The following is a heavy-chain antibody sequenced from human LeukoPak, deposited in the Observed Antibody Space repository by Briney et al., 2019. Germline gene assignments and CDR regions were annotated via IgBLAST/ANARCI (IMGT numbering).Heavy chain of an antibody. CDR2: ISGSGSST. Sequence: GGSLRLSCAASGFTFSNYAMSWVRQAPGKGLEWVSAISGSGSSTYYADSVKGRFTISRDNSKNTLYLQMNSLRAEDTAVYYCAREGEEYDSSGYYYYFDYWGQGTLVTVSS. CDR3: AREGEEYDSSGYYYYFDY. V-gene: IGHV3-23*01. D-gene: IGHD3-22*01. J-gene: IGHJ4*02. CDR1: GFTFSNYA.